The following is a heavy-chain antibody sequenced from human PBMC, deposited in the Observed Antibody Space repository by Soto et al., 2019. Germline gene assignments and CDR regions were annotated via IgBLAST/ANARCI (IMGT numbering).Heavy chain of an antibody. J-gene: IGHJ6*02. V-gene: IGHV1-2*02. CDR1: GYTFTTFH. D-gene: IGHD3-9*01. CDR3: ARDARGTRGFDEMDI. Sequence: GASVKVSCKASGYTFTTFHLHWVRLAPGRGLEWMGWINPNSGDTEYAQNFQGRVTMTRDTSFNLVYMEMSGLMSDDTAVYYCARDARGTRGFDEMDIWGQGTTVTVSS. CDR2: INPNSGDT.